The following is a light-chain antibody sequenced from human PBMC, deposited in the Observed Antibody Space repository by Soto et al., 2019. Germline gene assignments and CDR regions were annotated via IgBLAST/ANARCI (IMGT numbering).Light chain of an antibody. J-gene: IGKJ1*01. CDR1: QSVSSN. Sequence: EIVMTPSPATLSVSPGERATLSCRASQSVSSNLAWYQQKPGQAPRLLIYDASNRATGVPDRFIGSGSGTDFTLTISRLEPEDFAVYYCQHYITSLTTFGQGTKGDIK. CDR2: DAS. CDR3: QHYITSLTT. V-gene: IGKV3D-15*01.